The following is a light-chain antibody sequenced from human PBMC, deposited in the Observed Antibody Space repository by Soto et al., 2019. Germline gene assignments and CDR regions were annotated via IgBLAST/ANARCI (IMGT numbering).Light chain of an antibody. CDR2: EVT. Sequence: QLVLTQPPSASGSPGQSVTISCTGTSSDVGGYDYVSWYQQHPGKAPKLMIYEVTIRPSGVSDRFSGSKSGNTASLTVSGLQAEDEADYYCSSYTGGNPSYVFGTGTQLTVL. V-gene: IGLV2-8*01. CDR3: SSYTGGNPSYV. J-gene: IGLJ1*01. CDR1: SSDVGGYDY.